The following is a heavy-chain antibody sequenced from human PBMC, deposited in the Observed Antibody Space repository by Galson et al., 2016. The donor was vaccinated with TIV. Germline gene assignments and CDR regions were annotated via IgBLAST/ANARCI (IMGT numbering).Heavy chain of an antibody. CDR1: GLVSSSFA. CDR3: AKWSTWFGESLSH. Sequence: SLRLSCAASGLVSSSFAMNWVRQAPGKGLEWVSTISNTGADTFNADSVKGRFAISRDHSKNMLYLHMTSLRADETAVYYCAKWSTWFGESLSHWGQGTPVTVSS. D-gene: IGHD3-10*01. V-gene: IGHV3-23*01. J-gene: IGHJ4*02. CDR2: ISNTGADT.